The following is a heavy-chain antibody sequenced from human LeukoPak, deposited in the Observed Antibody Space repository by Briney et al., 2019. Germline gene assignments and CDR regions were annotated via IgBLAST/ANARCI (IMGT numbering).Heavy chain of an antibody. V-gene: IGHV4-59*01. CDR1: GGSISNSY. CDR3: ASGGYTKRLDF. D-gene: IGHD1-26*01. Sequence: KPSETLSLTCKVSGGSISNSYWSWIRQPPGKGLEWIGYFYYSGSANYNPSLKSRVTISVDTSKNQFSLKLSSVTAADTALYYCASGGYTKRLDFWGQGTLVTVSS. CDR2: FYYSGSA. J-gene: IGHJ4*02.